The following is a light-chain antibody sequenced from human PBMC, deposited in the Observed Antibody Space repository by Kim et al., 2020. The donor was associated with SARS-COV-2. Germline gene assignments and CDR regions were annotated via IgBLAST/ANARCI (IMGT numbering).Light chain of an antibody. V-gene: IGLV2-18*02. Sequence: QSALTQPPSVSGSPGQSVTISCTGTSSDVGSYNRVSWYQQPPGTAPKLMIYEVSNRPSGVPDRFSGSKSGNTASLTISGLQAEDEADYYCTSYTSSSTVVFGGGTKVTDL. J-gene: IGLJ2*01. CDR1: SSDVGSYNR. CDR3: TSYTSSSTVV. CDR2: EVS.